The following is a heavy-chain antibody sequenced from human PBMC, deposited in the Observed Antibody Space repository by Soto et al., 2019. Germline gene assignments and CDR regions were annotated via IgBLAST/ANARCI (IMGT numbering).Heavy chain of an antibody. CDR2: IIPILGVA. CDR3: ARWPLSAAGIRDAAFDL. Sequence: QVQLVQSGAEVKKPGSSVKVSCKASGGTFSSYTISWVRQAPGQGLEWMGRIIPILGVANYAQKFQGRVTTTADQSTSRAYIELSRLRSADTDVYYCARWPLSAAGIRDAAFDLWGQGRMVSESS. D-gene: IGHD6-13*01. V-gene: IGHV1-69*02. CDR1: GGTFSSYT. J-gene: IGHJ3*01.